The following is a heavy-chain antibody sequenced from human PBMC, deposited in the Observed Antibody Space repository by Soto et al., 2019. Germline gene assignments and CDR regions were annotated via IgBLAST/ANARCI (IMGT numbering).Heavy chain of an antibody. D-gene: IGHD1-26*01. J-gene: IGHJ4*02. CDR2: IYYSGST. Sequence: PSETLSLTCAVYGGSFSGYYWGWIRQPPGKGLEWIGSIYYSGSTYYNPSFKSRVTLSGDTSKNQFSLKLSSVTAADTAVYYCTRGLFSGSSYSGSWYYFDSWGQGTMVTVSS. CDR3: TRGLFSGSSYSGSWYYFDS. CDR1: GGSFSGYY. V-gene: IGHV4-34*01.